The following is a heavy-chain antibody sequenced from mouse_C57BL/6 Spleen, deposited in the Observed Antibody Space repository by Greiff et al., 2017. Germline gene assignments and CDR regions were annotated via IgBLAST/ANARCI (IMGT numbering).Heavy chain of an antibody. CDR3: ARWGYYGSSYSMDY. D-gene: IGHD1-1*01. CDR1: GYAFSSSW. Sequence: QVQLKQSGPELVKPGASVKISCKASGYAFSSSWMNWVKQRPGKGLEWIGRIYPGDGDTNYNGKFKGKATLTADKSSSTAYMQLSSLTSEDSAVYFCARWGYYGSSYSMDYWGQGTSVTVSS. CDR2: IYPGDGDT. J-gene: IGHJ4*01. V-gene: IGHV1-82*01.